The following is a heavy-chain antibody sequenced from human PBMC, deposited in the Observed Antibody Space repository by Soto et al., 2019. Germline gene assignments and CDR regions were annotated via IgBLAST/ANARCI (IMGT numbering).Heavy chain of an antibody. CDR2: IMPVFATP. D-gene: IGHD3-3*02. CDR3: ARDKDRQQLGGNYYYILDV. J-gene: IGHJ6*02. Sequence: QVQLMQSGAEVKKPGSSVKVSCKASGGTFSTSAISWGRQAPGEGLEWVGGIMPVFATPDYAQKFHGRVTISADESTTTAYLELTSLTTDDTAVYYCARDKDRQQLGGNYYYILDVWGQGTAITVSS. CDR1: GGTFSTSA. V-gene: IGHV1-69*12.